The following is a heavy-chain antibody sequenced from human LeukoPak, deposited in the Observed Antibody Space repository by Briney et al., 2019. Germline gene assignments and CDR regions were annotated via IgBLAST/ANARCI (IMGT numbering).Heavy chain of an antibody. D-gene: IGHD2-2*01. Sequence: GESLKISCKGSGYSSTNYWIGWVRQMPGKGLEWMGIISLGDSDTRYSPSFQGQVTISADKSISIAYLQWSSLKASDTAMYYCARKGRYCSSTNCPFDYWGQGTLVTVSS. CDR1: GYSSTNYW. J-gene: IGHJ4*02. CDR2: ISLGDSDT. CDR3: ARKGRYCSSTNCPFDY. V-gene: IGHV5-51*01.